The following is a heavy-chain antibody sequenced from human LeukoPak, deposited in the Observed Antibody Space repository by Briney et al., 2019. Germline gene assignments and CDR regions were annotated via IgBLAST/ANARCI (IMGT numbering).Heavy chain of an antibody. D-gene: IGHD4/OR15-4a*01. J-gene: IGHJ4*02. CDR1: GFTFSSYW. V-gene: IGHV3-53*01. Sequence: GGSLRLSCAASGFTFSSYWMSWVRQAPGKGLEWVSFIYSGGSTYYADSVKGRFTISRDNSKNTPYLQMNSLRADDTAVYYCARRAGAYSHPYDYWGQGTLVTVSS. CDR2: IYSGGST. CDR3: ARRAGAYSHPYDY.